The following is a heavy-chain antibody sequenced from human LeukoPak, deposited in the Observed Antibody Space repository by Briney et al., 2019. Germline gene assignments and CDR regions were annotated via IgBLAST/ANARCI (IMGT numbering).Heavy chain of an antibody. Sequence: RPSETLSLTCAVYGGSFSGYYWSWIRQPPGKGLEWIGEINHSGSTNYNPSLKSRVTISVDTSKNQFSLKLSSVTAADTAVYYCARGAWAKYYDFWSGYYGSWFDPWGQGTLVTVSS. CDR2: INHSGST. CDR1: GGSFSGYY. J-gene: IGHJ5*02. V-gene: IGHV4-34*01. D-gene: IGHD3-3*01. CDR3: ARGAWAKYYDFWSGYYGSWFDP.